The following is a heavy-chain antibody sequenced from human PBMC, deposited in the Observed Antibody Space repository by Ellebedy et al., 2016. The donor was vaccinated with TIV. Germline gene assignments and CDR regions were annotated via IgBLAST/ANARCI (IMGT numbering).Heavy chain of an antibody. CDR1: KFTFSNFA. CDR2: FSDDDKSI. J-gene: IGHJ4*02. Sequence: GGSLRLXXVASKFTFSNFAMHWVRQAPGKGLEWVATFSDDDKSIHYTESVKGRFTISRDNSRNTVYLQMNGLRAGDTAVYYCAKALYKGNGYDFIFDYWGQGTLVTVSS. D-gene: IGHD3-3*01. CDR3: AKALYKGNGYDFIFDY. V-gene: IGHV3-30*18.